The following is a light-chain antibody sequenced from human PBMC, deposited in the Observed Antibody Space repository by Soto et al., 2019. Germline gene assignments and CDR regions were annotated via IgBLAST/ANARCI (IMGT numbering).Light chain of an antibody. V-gene: IGKV1-27*01. CDR1: QGIKNF. CDR2: DAF. CDR3: QRYDSVPRT. Sequence: DIRMTQSPPSLSASVGDKVTITCRASQGIKNFLAWYHQKPGDIPKLLMYDAFTLQSGASSRFSGSGSGTVFTLTINSLQPEDVGSYYCQRYDSVPRTFGQGTKVEVK. J-gene: IGKJ1*01.